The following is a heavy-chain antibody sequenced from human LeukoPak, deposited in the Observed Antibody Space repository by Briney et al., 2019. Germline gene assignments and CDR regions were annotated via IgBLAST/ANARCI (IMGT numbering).Heavy chain of an antibody. V-gene: IGHV3-72*01. CDR1: GFTFSDYC. D-gene: IGHD2-8*01. CDR3: ARPFTNGYSAFDF. CDR2: SKNKGNNCIT. J-gene: IGHJ3*01. Sequence: GGSLRLSCEASGFTFSDYCMDWVRQAPGKGLEWVARSKNKGNNCITEYAASVRGRFITSRDDSKNSLYLQINSLKTEDTAVYYCARPFTNGYSAFDFWGQGTMVTVSS.